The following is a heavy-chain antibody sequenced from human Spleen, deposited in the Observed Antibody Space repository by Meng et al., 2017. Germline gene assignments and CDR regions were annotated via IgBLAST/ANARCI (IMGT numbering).Heavy chain of an antibody. D-gene: IGHD3-22*01. CDR2: IFYSGST. Sequence: GSLRLSCSVSGGSVSAFCWSWIRQPPGKGLEWIGYIFYSGSTNYNPSLKGRVTISFDTSKNQVSLKLSSVTAADTGIYYCARDYSGYSYGGYFDYWGQGTLVTVSS. V-gene: IGHV4-59*02. CDR1: GGSVSAFC. CDR3: ARDYSGYSYGGYFDY. J-gene: IGHJ4*02.